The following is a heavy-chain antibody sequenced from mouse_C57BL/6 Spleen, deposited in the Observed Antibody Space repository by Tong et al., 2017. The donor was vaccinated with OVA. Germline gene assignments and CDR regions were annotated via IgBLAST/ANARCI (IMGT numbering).Heavy chain of an antibody. D-gene: IGHD3-2*02. CDR2: IYPGGGYT. CDR1: GYTFTNYW. Sequence: VQLQESGAELVRPGTSVKMSCKASGYTFTNYWIGWAKQRPGHGLEWIGDIYPGGGYTNYNEKFKGKATLTADKSSSTAYMQFSSLTSEDSAIYYCARGGSGYDYYAMDYWGQGTSVTVSS. V-gene: IGHV1-63*01. CDR3: ARGGSGYDYYAMDY. J-gene: IGHJ4*01.